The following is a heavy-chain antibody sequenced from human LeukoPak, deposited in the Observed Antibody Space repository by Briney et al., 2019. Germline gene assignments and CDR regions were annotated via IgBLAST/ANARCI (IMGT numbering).Heavy chain of an antibody. D-gene: IGHD3-22*01. CDR2: ISSSSSTI. Sequence: GGSLRLSCAASGFTFSGYSMNWVRQAPGKGLEWVSYISSSSSTIYYADSVKGRFTISRDNAKNSLYLQMNSLRAEDTAVYYCARDGGPIVVVNEGFDYWGQGTLVTVSS. CDR3: ARDGGPIVVVNEGFDY. V-gene: IGHV3-48*01. J-gene: IGHJ4*02. CDR1: GFTFSGYS.